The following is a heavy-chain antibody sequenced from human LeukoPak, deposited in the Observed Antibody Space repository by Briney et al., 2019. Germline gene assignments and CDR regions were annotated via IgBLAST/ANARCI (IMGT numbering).Heavy chain of an antibody. D-gene: IGHD3-10*01. V-gene: IGHV4-30-2*01. CDR1: GGSISSGGYS. J-gene: IGHJ4*02. CDR3: ARHISGPWGVPDY. CDR2: IYHSGST. Sequence: PSETLSLTCAVSGGSISSGGYSWSWIRQPPGKGLEWIGYIYHSGSTYYNPSLKSRVTISVDRSKNQFSLKLSSVTAADTAVYYCARHISGPWGVPDYWGQGTLVTVSS.